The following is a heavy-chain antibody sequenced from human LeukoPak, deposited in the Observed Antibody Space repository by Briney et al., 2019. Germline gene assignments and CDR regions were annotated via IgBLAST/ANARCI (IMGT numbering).Heavy chain of an antibody. CDR2: IYHSGST. CDR3: ARGGYYDSSGYYYPFDY. CDR1: GGSISSGGYS. D-gene: IGHD3-22*01. V-gene: IGHV4-30-2*01. Sequence: PSQTLSLTCAVSGGSISSGGYSWSWIRQPPGKGLEWIGYIYHSGSTYYNPSLKSRVTISVDRSKNQFSLKLSSVPAPDTAVYYCARGGYYDSSGYYYPFDYWGQGTLVTVSS. J-gene: IGHJ4*02.